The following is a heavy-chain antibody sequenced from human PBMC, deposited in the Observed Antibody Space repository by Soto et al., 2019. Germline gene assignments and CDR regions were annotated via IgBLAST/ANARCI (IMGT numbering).Heavy chain of an antibody. CDR3: TAVIAVAGTPFFDY. CDR1: GFTFSNAW. D-gene: IGHD6-19*01. CDR2: IKSKTDGGTT. Sequence: GGSLRLSCAASGFTFSNAWMSWVRQAPGKGLEWVGRIKSKTDGGTTDYAAPVKGRFTISRDDSKNTLYLQMNSLKTEDTAVYYCTAVIAVAGTPFFDYWGQGTLVTVSS. V-gene: IGHV3-15*01. J-gene: IGHJ4*02.